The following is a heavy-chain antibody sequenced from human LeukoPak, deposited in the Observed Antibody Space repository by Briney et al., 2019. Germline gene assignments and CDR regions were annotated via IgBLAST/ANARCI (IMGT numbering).Heavy chain of an antibody. J-gene: IGHJ4*02. D-gene: IGHD6-13*01. V-gene: IGHV1-46*01. CDR3: AIVAAGTYFDY. CDR2: INPSGGST. CDR1: GYTFTSYG. Sequence: ASVKVSCKASGYTFTSYGISWVRQAPGQGLEWMGIINPSGGSTSYAQKFQGRVTMTRDMSTSTVYMELSSLRSEDTAVYYCAIVAAGTYFDYWGQGTLVTVSS.